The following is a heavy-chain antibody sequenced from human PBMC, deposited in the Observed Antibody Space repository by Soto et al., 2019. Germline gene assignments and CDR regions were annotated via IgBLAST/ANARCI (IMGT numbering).Heavy chain of an antibody. Sequence: PSETLSLTCNVSGGPIKTGDYYGNWILQPPGKGLEWIGYVFYSGATNYSPSLKIRAAISMETSKNQFSLSLTSVNAADTAVYYCARAGFSYGHLLFWGQGIRVTVSS. CDR2: VFYSGAT. D-gene: IGHD3-10*01. V-gene: IGHV4-30-4*01. CDR1: GGPIKTGDYY. J-gene: IGHJ4*02. CDR3: ARAGFSYGHLLF.